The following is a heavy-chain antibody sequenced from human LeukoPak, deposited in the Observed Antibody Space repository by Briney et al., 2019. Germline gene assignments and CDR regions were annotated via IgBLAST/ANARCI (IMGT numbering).Heavy chain of an antibody. CDR1: GFTFSRYA. J-gene: IGHJ5*02. D-gene: IGHD4-17*01. CDR2: ISGSGGST. CDR3: AKGINGDYEDNWFGP. V-gene: IGHV3-23*01. Sequence: QPGGSLRLSCAASGFTFSRYAMSWVRQAPGKGLEWVSAISGSGGSTYYVDSVKGRFTISRDNSKNTLYLQMNSLRVEDTAVYYCAKGINGDYEDNWFGPWGQGTLVTVSS.